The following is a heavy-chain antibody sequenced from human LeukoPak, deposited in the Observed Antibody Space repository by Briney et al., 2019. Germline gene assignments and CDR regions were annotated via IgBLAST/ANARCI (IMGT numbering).Heavy chain of an antibody. CDR1: GFTFSDYS. CDR3: AKGHGSNIYDYHGMDV. V-gene: IGHV3-23*01. D-gene: IGHD3-22*01. Sequence: GGSLRLSCAASGFTFSDYSMTWVRQAPGKGLEWVSGISGSGGSTYHADSVKGRFTISRDNSKNTLYLQMNSLRAEDTAVYFCAKGHGSNIYDYHGMDVWGQGTTVTVSS. J-gene: IGHJ6*02. CDR2: ISGSGGST.